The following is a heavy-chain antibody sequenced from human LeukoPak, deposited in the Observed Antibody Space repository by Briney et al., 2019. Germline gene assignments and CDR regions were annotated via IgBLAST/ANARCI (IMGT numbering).Heavy chain of an antibody. CDR1: GFTFSSYA. Sequence: GGSLRLSCATSGFTFSSYAMSWIRQAPGKGLEWVSAISGSGGSTYYADSVKGRFTISRDNSKNTLYLQMNSLRAEDTAVYYCEKGASSWSEYNWFDPWGQGTLVTVSS. CDR3: EKGASSWSEYNWFDP. D-gene: IGHD6-13*01. V-gene: IGHV3-23*01. CDR2: ISGSGGST. J-gene: IGHJ5*02.